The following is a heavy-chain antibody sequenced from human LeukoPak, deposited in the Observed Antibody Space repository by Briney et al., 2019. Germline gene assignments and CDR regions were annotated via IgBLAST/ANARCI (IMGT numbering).Heavy chain of an antibody. CDR1: GFTSSSYA. J-gene: IGHJ6*03. D-gene: IGHD6-19*01. Sequence: GGSLRLSCATSGFTSSSYAMSWVRQAPGKGLEWVSGISGSGGRTYYADSVKGRFTISRDNSTNTLYLQMNSLRADDTAVYYCAKDAVTALAGYYYYMDVWGKGTMVTVSS. CDR3: AKDAVTALAGYYYYMDV. CDR2: ISGSGGRT. V-gene: IGHV3-23*01.